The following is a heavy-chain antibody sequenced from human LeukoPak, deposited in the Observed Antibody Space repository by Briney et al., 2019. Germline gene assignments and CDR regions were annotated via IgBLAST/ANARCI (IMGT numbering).Heavy chain of an antibody. CDR3: ARDENGYVWGSFRA. CDR1: GGSISSYY. J-gene: IGHJ5*02. D-gene: IGHD3-16*02. V-gene: IGHV4-4*07. CDR2: IYTSGST. Sequence: PSETLSLTCTVSGGSISSYYWSWIRQPAGKGLEWIGRIYTSGSTNYNPSLKSRVTMSVDTSKNQFSLKLSSVTAADTAVYYCARDENGYVWGSFRAWGQGTLVTVSS.